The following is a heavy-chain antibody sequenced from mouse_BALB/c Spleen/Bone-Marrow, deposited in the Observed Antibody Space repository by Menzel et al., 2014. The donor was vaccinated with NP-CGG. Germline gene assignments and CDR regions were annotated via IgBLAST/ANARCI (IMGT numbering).Heavy chain of an antibody. Sequence: VQLQQSGAELVKPGASVKLSCRASGYTFTTHWMHWVKQRPGQGLEWIGEINPNNGRTNYNEKFKNKATLTVDKSSSTAYMQLSSLTSEDSAVYYCARDCGYDAGFAWFVYWGQGTLVTVSA. J-gene: IGHJ3*01. CDR2: INPNNGRT. CDR3: ARDCGYDAGFAWFVY. CDR1: GYTFTTHW. D-gene: IGHD2-2*01. V-gene: IGHV1S81*02.